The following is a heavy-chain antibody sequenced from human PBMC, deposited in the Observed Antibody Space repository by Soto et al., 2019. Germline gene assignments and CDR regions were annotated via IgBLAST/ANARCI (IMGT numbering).Heavy chain of an antibody. Sequence: ESLSSNAAGVRGSSSRSRGYGGWIRQPHGKGLERIASIKYSGTTFYNPSLKSRVTLSVDTSKNQFALKLSSVTAAETAVYYCARQGITGSYYDAFDIWGHGTTVTVS. CDR2: IKYSGTT. CDR1: RGSSSRSRGY. D-gene: IGHD1-26*01. J-gene: IGHJ3*02. CDR3: ARQGITGSYYDAFDI. V-gene: IGHV4-39*01.